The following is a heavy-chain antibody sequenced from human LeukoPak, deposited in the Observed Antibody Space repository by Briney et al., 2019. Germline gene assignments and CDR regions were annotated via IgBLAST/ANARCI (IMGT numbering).Heavy chain of an antibody. CDR2: FYYSGST. J-gene: IGHJ3*02. D-gene: IGHD3-3*01. Sequence: SETLSLTCIVSGGSTSSSNYYWGWIRQPPGKGLEWIGSFYYSGSTYSNPSLKSRVTISIDTSKNQFSLKLSSVTAADTAVYCCARNLFYAFDIWGQGTMVTVSS. CDR3: ARNLFYAFDI. CDR1: GGSTSSSNYY. V-gene: IGHV4-39*01.